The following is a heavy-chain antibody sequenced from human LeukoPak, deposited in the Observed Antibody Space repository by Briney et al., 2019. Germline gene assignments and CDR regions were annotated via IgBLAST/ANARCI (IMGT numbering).Heavy chain of an antibody. J-gene: IGHJ4*02. CDR2: ISGSGGST. D-gene: IGHD3-10*01. V-gene: IGHV3-23*01. CDR1: GFTFSSYA. CDR3: AKEKSLWFGELLSGFDY. Sequence: GGSLRLSCAASGFTFSSYAMSWVRQAPGKGLEWVSAISGSGGSTYYADPVNGRFTIARDNSKNTLYLQMNSLSAEDTAVYYCAKEKSLWFGELLSGFDYWGQGPVVTVSS.